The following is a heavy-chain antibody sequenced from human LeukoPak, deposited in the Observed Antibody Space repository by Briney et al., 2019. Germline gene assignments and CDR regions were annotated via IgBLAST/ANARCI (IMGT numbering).Heavy chain of an antibody. CDR2: MNPNSGNT. Sequence: GASVKVSCKASGYTFTSYDINWVRQATGQGLEWMGWMNPNSGNTGYAQKFQGRVTMTRNTSISTAYMELSSLRSEDTAVYYCARGAPGYSSGWYSVKYDRFDYWGQGTLVTVSS. D-gene: IGHD6-19*01. CDR1: GYTFTSYD. J-gene: IGHJ4*02. CDR3: ARGAPGYSSGWYSVKYDRFDY. V-gene: IGHV1-8*01.